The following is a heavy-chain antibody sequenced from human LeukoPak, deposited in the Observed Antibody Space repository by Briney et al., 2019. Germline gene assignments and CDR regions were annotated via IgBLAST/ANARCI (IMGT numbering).Heavy chain of an antibody. CDR1: GFTFSSYA. J-gene: IGHJ4*02. D-gene: IGHD3-16*01. Sequence: GGSLRLSCAASGFTFSSYAMHWVRQAPGKGLEWVAVISYDGSNKYYADSVKGRFTISRDNSKNTLYLQMNRLRAEDTAVYYCAREFAGACFDYWGQGTLVTVSS. V-gene: IGHV3-30*01. CDR3: AREFAGACFDY. CDR2: ISYDGSNK.